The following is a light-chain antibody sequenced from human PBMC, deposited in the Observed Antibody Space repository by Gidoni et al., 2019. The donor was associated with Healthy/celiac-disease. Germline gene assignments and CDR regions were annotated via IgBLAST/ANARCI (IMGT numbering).Light chain of an antibody. CDR1: SSDVGGYNY. CDR3: SSHTSSSTLV. CDR2: DVS. Sequence: SALTQPASVSGSSGQSITISCTGTSSDVGGYNYVSWYPQHPGKASKLMIYDVSNRTSGVSNRLSGSKSGNTASLTIAGLQAEDEADYYCSSHTSSSTLVFGGGTKLTVL. J-gene: IGLJ3*02. V-gene: IGLV2-14*03.